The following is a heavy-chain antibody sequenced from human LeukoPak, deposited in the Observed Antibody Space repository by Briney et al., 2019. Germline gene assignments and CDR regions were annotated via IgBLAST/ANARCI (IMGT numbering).Heavy chain of an antibody. CDR2: IYTSGST. J-gene: IGHJ4*02. D-gene: IGHD6-13*01. V-gene: IGHV4-61*02. CDR1: GGSISSGSYY. Sequence: PSQTLSLTCTVSGGSISSGSYYWSWIRQPAGKGLEWIGRIYTSGSTNYNPSLKSRVTISVDTSKNQFSLKLSSMTAADTAVYYCARDNPIAAAVDYWGQGTLVTVSS. CDR3: ARDNPIAAAVDY.